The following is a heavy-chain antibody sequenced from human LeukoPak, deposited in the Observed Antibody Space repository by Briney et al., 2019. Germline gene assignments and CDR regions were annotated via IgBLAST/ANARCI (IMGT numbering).Heavy chain of an antibody. J-gene: IGHJ4*02. V-gene: IGHV3-30*19. CDR1: GFTFNNYG. CDR3: ARGLDSSGYLGFFGSPSFAGTWYFDY. CDR2: ISYDGSNK. Sequence: GGSLRLPCAASGFTFNNYGMHWVRQAPGKGLEWVAVISYDGSNKYYADSVKGRFTISRDNSKNTLYLQMNSLRAEDTAVYYCARGLDSSGYLGFFGSPSFAGTWYFDYWGQGTLVTVSS. D-gene: IGHD3-22*01.